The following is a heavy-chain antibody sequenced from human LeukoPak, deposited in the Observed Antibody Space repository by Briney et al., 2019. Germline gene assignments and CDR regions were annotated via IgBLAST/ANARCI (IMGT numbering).Heavy chain of an antibody. D-gene: IGHD3-9*01. J-gene: IGHJ4*02. V-gene: IGHV3-21*01. Sequence: GGSLRLSCAASGFTFSSSWMTWVRQAPGKGLEWVSSISSSSSYIYYAESVKGRFTMSRDNAKNSLYLQMNSLRAEDTAVYYCARATTYDILTGYFDYWGQGTLVTVSS. CDR1: GFTFSSSW. CDR3: ARATTYDILTGYFDY. CDR2: ISSSSSYI.